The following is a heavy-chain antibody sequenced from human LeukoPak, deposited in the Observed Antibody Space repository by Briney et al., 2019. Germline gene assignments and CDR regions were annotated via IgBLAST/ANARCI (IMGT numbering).Heavy chain of an antibody. V-gene: IGHV4-31*03. Sequence: SETLSLTCTVSGGSISSGGYSWSWIRQHPGKGLEWIGYIYYSGSTYYNPSLKSRVTISVDTSKNQFSLKLSSVTAADTAVYYCARATYYYDSSGYYPYYFDYWGQGTLVTVSS. CDR3: ARATYYYDSSGYYPYYFDY. J-gene: IGHJ4*02. CDR1: GGSISSGGYS. CDR2: IYYSGST. D-gene: IGHD3-22*01.